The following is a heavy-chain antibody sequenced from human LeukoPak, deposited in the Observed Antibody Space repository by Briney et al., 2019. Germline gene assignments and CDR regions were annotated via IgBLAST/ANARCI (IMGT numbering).Heavy chain of an antibody. Sequence: TSETLSLTCTVSGGSISSSSYYWSWIRQPPGKGLEWIGEINHSGSTNYNPSLKSRVTISVDTSKNQFSLKLSSVTAADTAVYYCARGDWAAAGSGTLNWFDPWGQGTLVTVSS. CDR1: GGSISSSSYY. V-gene: IGHV4-39*07. J-gene: IGHJ5*02. CDR2: INHSGST. D-gene: IGHD6-13*01. CDR3: ARGDWAAAGSGTLNWFDP.